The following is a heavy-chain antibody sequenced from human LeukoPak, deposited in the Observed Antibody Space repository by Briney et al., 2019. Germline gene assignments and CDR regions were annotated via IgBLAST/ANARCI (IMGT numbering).Heavy chain of an antibody. V-gene: IGHV5-51*01. CDR1: GYSFTSYW. CDR3: ARCGLGGRFADLYYYYYMDV. J-gene: IGHJ6*03. CDR2: IYPGDSDT. Sequence: PGESLKISCKGSGYSFTSYWIGWVRQMPGKGLEWMGIIYPGDSDTRYSPSFQGQVTISAGKSISTAYLQWSSLKASDTAMYYCARCGLGGRFADLYYYYYMDVWGKGTTVTISS. D-gene: IGHD3-16*01.